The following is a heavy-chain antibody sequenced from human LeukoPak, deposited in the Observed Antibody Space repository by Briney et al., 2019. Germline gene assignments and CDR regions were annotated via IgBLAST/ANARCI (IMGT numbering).Heavy chain of an antibody. CDR1: GYTFTGYY. J-gene: IGHJ4*02. CDR2: INPNSGGT. D-gene: IGHD3-10*01. CDR3: ARYYYGSGSYLGY. V-gene: IGHV1-2*02. Sequence: GASVKVSCKASGYTFTGYYMHWVRQAPGQGLEWMGWINPNSGGTNYAQKFQGRVTMTRDTSISTAYMELSRLRADDTAVYYCARYYYGSGSYLGYWGQGTLVTVSS.